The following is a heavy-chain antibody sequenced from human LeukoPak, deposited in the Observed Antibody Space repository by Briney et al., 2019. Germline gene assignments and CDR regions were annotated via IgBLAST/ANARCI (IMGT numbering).Heavy chain of an antibody. CDR1: GFTFSSYS. J-gene: IGHJ3*02. CDR2: ISNGGTYI. CDR3: ARDRMISFGGVIGKHALHI. V-gene: IGHV3-21*06. D-gene: IGHD3-16*02. Sequence: GGSLRLSCAASGFTFSSYSMNWVRQAPGKGLEWVSTISNGGTYIYYADSVKGRFTISRDNANNSLFLQMNSLRADDTVVYYCARDRMISFGGVIGKHALHIWGQGTMVTVSS.